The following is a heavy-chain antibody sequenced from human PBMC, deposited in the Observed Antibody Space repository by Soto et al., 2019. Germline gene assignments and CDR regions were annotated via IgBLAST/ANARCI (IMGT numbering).Heavy chain of an antibody. CDR2: ISGSSSTI. D-gene: IGHD3-10*01. CDR1: GFTFSSYS. CDR3: ASYAVGGSGSYYHPYYYYGMDV. Sequence: GGSLRLSCAASGFTFSSYSMNWVRQAPGKGLEWVSYISGSSSTIYYADSVKGRFTISRDNAKNSLYLQMNSLRDEDTAVYYCASYAVGGSGSYYHPYYYYGMDVWGQGTTVTVSS. J-gene: IGHJ6*02. V-gene: IGHV3-48*02.